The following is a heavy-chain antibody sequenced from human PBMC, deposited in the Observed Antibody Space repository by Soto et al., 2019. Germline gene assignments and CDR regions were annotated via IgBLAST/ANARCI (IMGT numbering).Heavy chain of an antibody. J-gene: IGHJ3*02. V-gene: IGHV5-51*01. CDR2: IYPGDSDT. Sequence: PGESLKISCKGSGYSFTSYWIGWVRQMPGKGLEWMGIIYPGDSDTRYSPSFQGQVTISADKSISTAYLQWSSLKASDTAMYYCARLKSGYRGYDSGGDYVGAFDIWGQGTMV. D-gene: IGHD5-12*01. CDR3: ARLKSGYRGYDSGGDYVGAFDI. CDR1: GYSFTSYW.